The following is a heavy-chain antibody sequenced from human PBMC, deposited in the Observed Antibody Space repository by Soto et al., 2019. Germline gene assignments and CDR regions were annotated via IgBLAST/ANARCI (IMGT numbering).Heavy chain of an antibody. V-gene: IGHV3-11*01. J-gene: IGHJ4*02. CDR2: ISTSARII. CDR3: AREYSAYHYHVDF. D-gene: IGHD4-4*01. Sequence: QVRLVESGGALVKPGGSLRLSCAASGFTFSDYFMTWIRQAPGEGLEWVAYISTSARIINYADSVKGRFTISRDNAKNSLYLQMNSLRAEDTAVYFCAREYSAYHYHVDFWGQGTVVTVSS. CDR1: GFTFSDYF.